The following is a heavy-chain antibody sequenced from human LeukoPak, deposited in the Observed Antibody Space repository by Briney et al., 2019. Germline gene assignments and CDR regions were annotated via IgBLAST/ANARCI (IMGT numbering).Heavy chain of an antibody. J-gene: IGHJ4*02. Sequence: SETLSLTCTVSGGSISSYYWSWIRQPPGKGLEWIGNIYYSGSTNYNPSLRSRVTISVDTSKNQFSLKLSSVTAADTAIYYCARSYCSGGSCWVYFDYWGQGTLVTVSS. D-gene: IGHD2-15*01. CDR2: IYYSGST. V-gene: IGHV4-59*08. CDR1: GGSISSYY. CDR3: ARSYCSGGSCWVYFDY.